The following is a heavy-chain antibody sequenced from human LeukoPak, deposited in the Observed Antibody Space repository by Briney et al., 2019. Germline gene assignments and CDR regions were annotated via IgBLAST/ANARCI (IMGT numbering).Heavy chain of an antibody. J-gene: IGHJ4*02. CDR1: GGSISSNSYY. CDR3: ARRASGSYPDYFDS. Sequence: SETLSLTCTVSGGSISSNSYYWSWIRQPPGKGLEWIGYIHYSGSTNYNPSLKSRATISLDTSKNQVSLKLTSVTAADTAVYYCARRASGSYPDYFDSWGQGTLVTVSS. D-gene: IGHD1-26*01. V-gene: IGHV4-61*05. CDR2: IHYSGST.